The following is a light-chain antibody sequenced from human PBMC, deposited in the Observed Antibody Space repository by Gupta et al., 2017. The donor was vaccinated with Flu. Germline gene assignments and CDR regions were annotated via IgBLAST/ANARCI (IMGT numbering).Light chain of an antibody. V-gene: IGLV2-14*01. CDR3: SSYTNSNTWV. CDR2: EVS. CDR1: TRDVGGYNH. J-gene: IGLJ3*02. Sequence: QSARTQPASVSVSPGQSVTISCTGTTRDVGGYNHVSWYQQHPGKAPKLILYEVSDRPAGVSNRFSGSKSGNTASLTISGLQAEDEADYYCSSYTNSNTWVFGGGTKLTVL.